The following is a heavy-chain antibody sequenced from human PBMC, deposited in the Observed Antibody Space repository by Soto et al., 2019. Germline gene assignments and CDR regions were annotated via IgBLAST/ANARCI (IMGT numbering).Heavy chain of an antibody. V-gene: IGHV1-69*02. CDR1: GGTFSSYT. Sequence: ASVKVSCKASGGTFSSYTISWVRQAPGQGLEWMGRIIPILGIANYAQKFQGRVTITADKSTSTAYMELSSLRSEDTAVYYCARAKYPQFYYMDVWGKGTTVTVSS. CDR2: IIPILGIA. J-gene: IGHJ6*03. CDR3: ARAKYPQFYYMDV.